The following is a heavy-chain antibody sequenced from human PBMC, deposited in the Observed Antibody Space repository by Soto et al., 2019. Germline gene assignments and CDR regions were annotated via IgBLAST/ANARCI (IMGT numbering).Heavy chain of an antibody. D-gene: IGHD1-26*01. CDR1: AFTFSDYY. Sequence: QLQLVESGGGLVKPGGSLTLSCAASAFTFSDYYMTWIRQAPGKGLEWVSYISSTTGTIYYADSVKGRFTISRDNARDLLYLQMNTLRADDTAVYYCARVGQDYYYGTDVWGQGTTVTVSS. CDR2: ISSTTGTI. V-gene: IGHV3-11*01. J-gene: IGHJ6*02. CDR3: ARVGQDYYYGTDV.